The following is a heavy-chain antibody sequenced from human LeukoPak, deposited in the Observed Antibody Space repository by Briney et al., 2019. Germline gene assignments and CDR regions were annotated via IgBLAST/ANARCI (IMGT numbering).Heavy chain of an antibody. J-gene: IGHJ4*02. CDR3: ARQTGSGLFILP. D-gene: IGHD3/OR15-3a*01. V-gene: IGHV4-4*02. CDR2: IYHSGST. Sequence: NPSETLSLTCAVSGGSISSSNWWSWVRQPPGKGLEWIGEIYHSGSTNYNASLKSQVSISIDTSKNQFSLRLTSVTAADTAVYYCARQTGSGLFILPGGQGTLVTVSS. CDR1: GGSISSSNW.